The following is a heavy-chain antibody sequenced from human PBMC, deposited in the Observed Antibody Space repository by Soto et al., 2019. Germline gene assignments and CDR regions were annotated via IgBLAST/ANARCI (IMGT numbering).Heavy chain of an antibody. CDR3: ARDVFYQNWFDP. CDR2: ISSSSSYI. Sequence: GGSLRLSCAASGFTFSSYSMNWVRQAPGKGLEWVSSISSSSSYIYYADSVKGRFTISRDNAKNSLYLQMNSLRAEDTAVYYCARDVFYQNWFDPWGQGTLVTVSS. D-gene: IGHD2-2*01. J-gene: IGHJ5*02. V-gene: IGHV3-21*01. CDR1: GFTFSSYS.